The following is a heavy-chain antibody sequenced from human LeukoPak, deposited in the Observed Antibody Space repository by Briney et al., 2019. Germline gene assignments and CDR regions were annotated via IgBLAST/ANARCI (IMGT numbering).Heavy chain of an antibody. CDR1: GYTFTGYH. V-gene: IGHV1-2*02. J-gene: IGHJ5*02. CDR3: ARSYYGSGSYSNYNWFDP. Sequence: ASVKVSCKASGYTFTGYHMHWVRQAPGQGLEWMGWINPNSGGTNYAQKFQGRVTMTRDTSISTAYMELSRLGSDDTAVYYCARSYYGSGSYSNYNWFDPWGQGTLVTVSS. CDR2: INPNSGGT. D-gene: IGHD3-10*01.